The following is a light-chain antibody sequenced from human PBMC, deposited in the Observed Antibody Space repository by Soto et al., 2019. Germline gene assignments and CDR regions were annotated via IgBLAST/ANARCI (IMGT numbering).Light chain of an antibody. CDR1: QNINSRY. J-gene: IGKJ3*01. V-gene: IGKV3-20*01. CDR2: GAS. CDR3: WQFGSTPAFT. Sequence: EIVLTQSPGTLSLSPGERATLSCRASQNINSRYLAWYQQKPGQAPRLLIYGASSRATGSAARFSGSGSGTKYSLTISRREHEDFAVNYCWQFGSTPAFTFGPGTKVDIK.